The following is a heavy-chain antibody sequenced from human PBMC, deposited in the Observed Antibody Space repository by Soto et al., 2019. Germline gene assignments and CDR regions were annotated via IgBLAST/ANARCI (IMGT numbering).Heavy chain of an antibody. Sequence: QLQLQESGPGLVKPSETLSLTCTVSGGSISSSSYYWGWIRQPPGKGLEWIGSIYYSGSTYYNPSLQRRGTVPVDTSKNQCSLKLSSVTAADTAVYYCARLGIYYYGSGTHPLPFDYWGQGTLVTVSS. D-gene: IGHD3-10*01. CDR3: ARLGIYYYGSGTHPLPFDY. CDR2: IYYSGST. V-gene: IGHV4-39*01. CDR1: GGSISSSSYY. J-gene: IGHJ4*02.